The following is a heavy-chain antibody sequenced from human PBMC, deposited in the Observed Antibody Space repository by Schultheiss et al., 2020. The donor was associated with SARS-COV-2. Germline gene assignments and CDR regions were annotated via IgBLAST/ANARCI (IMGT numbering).Heavy chain of an antibody. J-gene: IGHJ5*02. CDR3: ARALRITIFTNWFDP. Sequence: SETLSLTCTVSGGSISSYYWSWIRQPPGKGLEWIGYIYYSGSTNYNPSLKSRVTISVDKSKNQFSLKLSSVTAADTAVYYCARALRITIFTNWFDPWGQGTLVTVSS. V-gene: IGHV4-59*12. D-gene: IGHD3-3*01. CDR1: GGSISSYY. CDR2: IYYSGST.